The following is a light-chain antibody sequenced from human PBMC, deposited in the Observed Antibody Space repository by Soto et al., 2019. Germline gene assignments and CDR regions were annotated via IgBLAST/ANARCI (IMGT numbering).Light chain of an antibody. V-gene: IGKV1-5*01. Sequence: EIQMTQSPSSLSASIGDRVTISCRASHSIGSWLAWFQQKPGKAPKLLIYDASTLQSGVPSRFSGSGSGTEFTLTISSLQPDDFATYYCQQYNSHYPFGGGTKVEI. CDR3: QQYNSHYP. CDR1: HSIGSW. J-gene: IGKJ4*01. CDR2: DAS.